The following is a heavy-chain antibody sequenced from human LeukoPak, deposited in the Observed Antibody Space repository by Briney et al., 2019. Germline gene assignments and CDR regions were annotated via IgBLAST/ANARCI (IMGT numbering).Heavy chain of an antibody. CDR1: GFTFDDYA. J-gene: IGHJ3*02. CDR2: ISWNSGSI. D-gene: IGHD4-11*01. V-gene: IGHV3-9*01. Sequence: RTGGSLRLSCAASGFTFDDYAMHWVRQAPGKGLEWVSGISWNSGSIGYADSVKGRFTISRDNAKNSLYLQMNSLRAEDTAVYYCVRAKDYRGAFDIWGQGTMVTVSS. CDR3: VRAKDYRGAFDI.